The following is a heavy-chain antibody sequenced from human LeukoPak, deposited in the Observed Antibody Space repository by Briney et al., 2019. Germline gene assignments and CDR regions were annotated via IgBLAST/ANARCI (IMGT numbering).Heavy chain of an antibody. CDR1: GFTFSSYG. D-gene: IGHD6-13*01. V-gene: IGHV3-30*18. CDR2: ISYDGSNK. Sequence: GGSLRLSCAASGFTFSSYGMHWVRQAPGKGLEWAAVISYDGSNKYYADSVKGRFTISRDNSKNTLYLQMNSLRAEDTAVYYCAKDRSIAAAGKPYYFDYWGQGTLVTVSS. J-gene: IGHJ4*02. CDR3: AKDRSIAAAGKPYYFDY.